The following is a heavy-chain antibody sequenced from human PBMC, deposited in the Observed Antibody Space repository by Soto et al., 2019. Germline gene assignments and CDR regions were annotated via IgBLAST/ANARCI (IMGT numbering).Heavy chain of an antibody. J-gene: IGHJ4*01. CDR1: GYSFTTYW. Sequence: GESLKISCRGSGYSFTTYWIGWVRQMPGKGLEWVGIIYPDDSDTRYSPSFQGQVTISADKSSSTAYLQWSSLKASDTAMYYCARRVGYCSGGRCYSFDYWGQGTLVTVYS. D-gene: IGHD2-15*01. CDR3: ARRVGYCSGGRCYSFDY. CDR2: IYPDDSDT. V-gene: IGHV5-51*01.